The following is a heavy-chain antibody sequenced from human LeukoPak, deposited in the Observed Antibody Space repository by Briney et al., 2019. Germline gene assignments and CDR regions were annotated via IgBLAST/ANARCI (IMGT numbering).Heavy chain of an antibody. CDR3: AGGGNVRSRKGNDY. CDR2: MNPNSGNT. V-gene: IGHV1-8*03. CDR1: GYTFTSYD. Sequence: ASVNVSCKASGYTFTSYDINWVRQATGQGLEWMGWMNPNSGNTGYAQKFQGRVTITRNTSISTAYMELSSLRSEDTAVYYCAGGGNVRSRKGNDYWGQGTLVTVSS. D-gene: IGHD1-1*01. J-gene: IGHJ4*02.